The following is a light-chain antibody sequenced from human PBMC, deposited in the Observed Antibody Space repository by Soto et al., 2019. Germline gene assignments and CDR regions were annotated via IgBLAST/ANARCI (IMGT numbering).Light chain of an antibody. CDR2: KAS. CDR3: QQYNSYSWT. CDR1: QSISGW. V-gene: IGKV1-5*03. Sequence: DIQMTQSPSTLSASVGDSVTSTCRASQSISGWLAWYQQKPGKAPNLLIYKASNLESGVPSRFSGSGSGTEFTLTISSLQPDDFATYYCQQYNSYSWTFGQGTKVEIK. J-gene: IGKJ1*01.